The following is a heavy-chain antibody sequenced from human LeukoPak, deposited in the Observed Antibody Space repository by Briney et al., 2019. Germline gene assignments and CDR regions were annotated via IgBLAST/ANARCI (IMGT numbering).Heavy chain of an antibody. CDR2: IYYSGST. J-gene: IGHJ5*02. CDR1: GGSISSYY. V-gene: IGHV4-59*01. CDR3: ARLSGYSSLFDP. D-gene: IGHD6-13*01. Sequence: SETLSLTCTVSGGSISSYYWSWIRQPPGKGLEWIGYIYYSGSTNYNPSLKSRVTISVDTSKNQFSLKLSSVTAADTAVYYCARLSGYSSLFDPWGQGTLVTVSS.